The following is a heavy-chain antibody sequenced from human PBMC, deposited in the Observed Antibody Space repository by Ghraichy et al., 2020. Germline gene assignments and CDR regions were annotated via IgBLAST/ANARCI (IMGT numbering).Heavy chain of an antibody. D-gene: IGHD2-15*01. CDR2: TFYRPQWYN. Sequence: SQTLSLTCAISGDSVSSTTEAWNWIRQSPSRGLEWLGRTFYRPQWYNDYAPSVKGRITINPDTSKNQFSLQLDSVTPENTAVYFCARGTGPTPPTYFFDYWGHGTLVTASS. CDR1: GDSVSSTTEA. V-gene: IGHV6-1*01. CDR3: ARGTGPTPPTYFFDY. J-gene: IGHJ4*01.